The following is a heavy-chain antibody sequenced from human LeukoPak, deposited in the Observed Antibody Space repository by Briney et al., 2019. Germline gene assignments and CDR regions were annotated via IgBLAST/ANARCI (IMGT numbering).Heavy chain of an antibody. V-gene: IGHV1-2*02. CDR3: ARDRGYCSSTSCRNWFDP. Sequence: ASVKVSCKASGYTFTGYCMHWVRQAPGQGLEWMGWINPNSGGTNYAQKFQGRVTMTRDTSISTAYMELSRLRSDDTAVYYCARDRGYCSSTSCRNWFDPWGQGTLVTVSS. CDR2: INPNSGGT. CDR1: GYTFTGYC. J-gene: IGHJ5*02. D-gene: IGHD2-2*03.